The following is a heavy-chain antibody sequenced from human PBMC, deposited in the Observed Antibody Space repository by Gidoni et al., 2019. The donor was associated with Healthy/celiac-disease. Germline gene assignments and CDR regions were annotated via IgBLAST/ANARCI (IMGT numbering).Heavy chain of an antibody. CDR2: IYYSGST. J-gene: IGHJ6*02. CDR1: GGSVSSGGYY. D-gene: IGHD5-12*01. CDR3: ARGRVEMATIGPYYYYGMDV. V-gene: IGHV4-61*08. Sequence: QVQLQESGPRLVKPSETLSLSCTVSGGSVSSGGYYYPWIRQPPGKGLEWIGYIYYSGSTSYNPSLKSRVTISVDTSKNQFSLKLSSVTAADTAVYYYARGRVEMATIGPYYYYGMDVWGQGTTVTVSS.